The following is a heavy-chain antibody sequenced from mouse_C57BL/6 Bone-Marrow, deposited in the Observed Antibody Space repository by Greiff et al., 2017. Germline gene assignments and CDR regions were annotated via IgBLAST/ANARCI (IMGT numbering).Heavy chain of an antibody. V-gene: IGHV1-55*01. CDR2: IYPGSGST. D-gene: IGHD2-5*01. Sequence: VQLQQPGAELVKPGASVKMSCKASGYTFTSYWITWVKQRPGQGLEWIGDIYPGSGSTNYNEKFKSKATLTVDTSSSTAYMQLSSRTSEDSAVYYCAREGVVTDYYAMDYWGQGTSVTVSS. CDR1: GYTFTSYW. CDR3: AREGVVTDYYAMDY. J-gene: IGHJ4*01.